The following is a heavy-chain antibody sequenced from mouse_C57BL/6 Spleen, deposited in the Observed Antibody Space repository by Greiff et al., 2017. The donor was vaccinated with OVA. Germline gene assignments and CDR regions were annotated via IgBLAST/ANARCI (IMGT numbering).Heavy chain of an antibody. Sequence: DVHLVESGGGLVQPGESLKLSCESNEYEFPSHDMSWVRKTPEKRLELVAAINSDGGRTYYPDTMERRFIISRDNTKKTLYLQMSSLRSEDTALYYCARRDYYGGFAYWGQGTLVTVSA. CDR3: ARRDYYGGFAY. V-gene: IGHV5-2*01. CDR2: INSDGGRT. D-gene: IGHD1-1*01. CDR1: EYEFPSHD. J-gene: IGHJ3*01.